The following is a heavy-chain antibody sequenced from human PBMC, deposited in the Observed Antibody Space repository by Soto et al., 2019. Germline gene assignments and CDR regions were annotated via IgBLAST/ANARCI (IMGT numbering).Heavy chain of an antibody. CDR1: GFTFDDYA. J-gene: IGHJ4*02. Sequence: PVGSLRLSCAASGFTFDDYAMHWVRQAPGKGLEWVSGISWNSDLIGYADSVKGRFTISRDNAKNSLHLQMNSLTTEDTALYYCVKDTYIMVGATHFDFWGQGTLVTVSS. V-gene: IGHV3-9*01. CDR3: VKDTYIMVGATHFDF. CDR2: ISWNSDLI. D-gene: IGHD1-26*01.